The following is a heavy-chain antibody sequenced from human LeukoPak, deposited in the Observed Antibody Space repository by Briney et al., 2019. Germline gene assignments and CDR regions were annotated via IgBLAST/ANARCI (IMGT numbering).Heavy chain of an antibody. Sequence: GGSLRLSCAASGFTFSSYAMHWVRQAPGKGLEWVAVISYDGSNKYYADSVKGRFTISRDNSKNTLYLQMNSLRAKDTAVYYCARDGYDYSLFYIDYWGQGTLVTVSS. CDR1: GFTFSSYA. J-gene: IGHJ4*02. V-gene: IGHV3-30-3*01. CDR2: ISYDGSNK. CDR3: ARDGYDYSLFYIDY. D-gene: IGHD4-11*01.